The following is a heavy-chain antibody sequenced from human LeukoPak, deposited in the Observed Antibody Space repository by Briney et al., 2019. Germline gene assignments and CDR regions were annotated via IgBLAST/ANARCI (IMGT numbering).Heavy chain of an antibody. V-gene: IGHV3-23*01. D-gene: IGHD2-2*01. CDR1: GFAFNSCA. J-gene: IGHJ6*02. CDR2: ISDSGDNI. Sequence: GGSLSLSCAASGFAFNSCAMTWVRQSPGKGLEGVSVISDSGDNILYADSVKGRFTISRDDSKNTLYRQMSSMRAEDTAVYYCAKCRTGCQYNGLDVWGQGTTVTVSS. CDR3: AKCRTGCQYNGLDV.